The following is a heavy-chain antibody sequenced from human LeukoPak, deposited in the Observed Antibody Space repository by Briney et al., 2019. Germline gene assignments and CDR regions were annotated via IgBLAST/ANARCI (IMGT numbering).Heavy chain of an antibody. CDR2: ISYDGSNK. D-gene: IGHD6-13*01. Sequence: GGSLRLSCAASAFAFSSYAMHWVRQAPGKGLEWVAVISYDGSNKYYADSVKGRFTISRDNSKNTLYLQMNSLRAEDTAVYYCARDGSSSSLDYWGQGTLVTVSS. CDR1: AFAFSSYA. CDR3: ARDGSSSSLDY. J-gene: IGHJ4*02. V-gene: IGHV3-30-3*01.